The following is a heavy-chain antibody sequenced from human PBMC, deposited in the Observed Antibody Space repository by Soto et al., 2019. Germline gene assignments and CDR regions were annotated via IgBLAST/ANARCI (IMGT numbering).Heavy chain of an antibody. CDR2: IYYSGPT. CDR3: ASRLGNSGEFDP. J-gene: IGHJ5*02. D-gene: IGHD3-10*01. Sequence: SETLALTYTVSGDSISTTNTYWAWIRQSPGKGLEWIGNIYYSGPTYYNPSLKSRVTISVDKSTNQFSLRLTSVIAADTAVYFCASRLGNSGEFDPWGQGILVTVSS. CDR1: GDSISTTNTY. V-gene: IGHV4-39*01.